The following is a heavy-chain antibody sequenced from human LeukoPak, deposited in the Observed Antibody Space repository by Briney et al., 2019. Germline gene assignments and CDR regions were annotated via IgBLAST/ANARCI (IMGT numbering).Heavy chain of an antibody. CDR1: GFTFSSYA. D-gene: IGHD5-18*01. CDR3: ARKGGYGYSYGY. CDR2: ISYDGNNE. Sequence: GGSLRLSCAASGFTFSSYAMHWVRQAPGKGLEWVTVISYDGNNEYYADSVKGRFTISRDNSKNTIYLQKNSLRADDTAVYYCARKGGYGYSYGYWGQGTLVTVSS. J-gene: IGHJ4*02. V-gene: IGHV3-30-3*01.